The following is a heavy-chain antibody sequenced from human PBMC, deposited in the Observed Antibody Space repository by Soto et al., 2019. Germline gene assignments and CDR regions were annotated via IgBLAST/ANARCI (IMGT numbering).Heavy chain of an antibody. J-gene: IGHJ4*02. Sequence: EVELLESGGGLVQPGGSLRLSCAASGFTFSSFSMTWVRQAPGKGLEWVSAISGSGGTTYYADSVKDRFTISRDNSKSTLFLQMHRLRAEDTAVYYCAKYGRDSSAWKADYWGQGTLVTVSS. CDR2: ISGSGGTT. CDR1: GFTFSSFS. CDR3: AKYGRDSSAWKADY. V-gene: IGHV3-23*01. D-gene: IGHD6-19*01.